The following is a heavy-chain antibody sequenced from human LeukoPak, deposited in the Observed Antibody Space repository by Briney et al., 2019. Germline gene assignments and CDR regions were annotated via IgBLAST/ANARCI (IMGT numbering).Heavy chain of an antibody. V-gene: IGHV3-53*04. Sequence: AGGSLRLSCAASGFTFDDYGMSWVRQAPGKGLEWVSVIYSGGSTYYADSVKGRFTISRHSSKNTLYLQMNSLRAEDTAVYYCARPEDSGHDLVYWGQGALVTVSS. J-gene: IGHJ4*02. CDR3: ARPEDSGHDLVY. CDR2: IYSGGST. CDR1: GFTFDDYG. D-gene: IGHD5-12*01.